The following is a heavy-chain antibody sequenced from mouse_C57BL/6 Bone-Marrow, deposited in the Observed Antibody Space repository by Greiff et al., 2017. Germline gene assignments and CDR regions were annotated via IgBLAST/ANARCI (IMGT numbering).Heavy chain of an antibody. Sequence: EVMLVESEGGLVQPGSSMKLSCTASGFTFSSYGMSWVRQTPDKRLEWVATISSGGSYTYYPDSVKGRFTISRDNAKNTLYLQMSSLKSEDTAMYYCARHGGLDYWGQGTTLTVSS. CDR3: ARHGGLDY. CDR2: ISSGGSYT. D-gene: IGHD1-1*02. J-gene: IGHJ2*01. CDR1: GFTFSSYG. V-gene: IGHV5-6*03.